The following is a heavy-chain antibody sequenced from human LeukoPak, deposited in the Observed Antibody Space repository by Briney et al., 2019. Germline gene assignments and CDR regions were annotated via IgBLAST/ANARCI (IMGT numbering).Heavy chain of an antibody. CDR3: ARDLKSYYDSSGYFTGSDFDY. V-gene: IGHV1-18*01. CDR1: GYTFTSYG. D-gene: IGHD3-22*01. Sequence: ASVKVSCKASGYTFTSYGISWVRQAPGQGLEWMGWISAYNGNTNYAQKLQGRVTMTTDTPTSTAYMELRSLRSDDTAVYYCARDLKSYYDSSGYFTGSDFDYWGQGTLVTVSS. CDR2: ISAYNGNT. J-gene: IGHJ4*02.